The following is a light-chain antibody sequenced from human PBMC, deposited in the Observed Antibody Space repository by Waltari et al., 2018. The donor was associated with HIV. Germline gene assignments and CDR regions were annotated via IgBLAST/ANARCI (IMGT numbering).Light chain of an antibody. V-gene: IGLV1-47*01. Sequence: QSVLTQPPSASGTPGQRVAISCSGSSSNIGSNYVYWYQQLPGTAPKVLIYRSSQRPSGGPDRFSVSKSGTSAALAISSLLSEDEADYYCATWDDSLSCPVFGGGTKLTVL. CDR3: ATWDDSLSCPV. J-gene: IGLJ3*02. CDR1: SSNIGSNY. CDR2: RSS.